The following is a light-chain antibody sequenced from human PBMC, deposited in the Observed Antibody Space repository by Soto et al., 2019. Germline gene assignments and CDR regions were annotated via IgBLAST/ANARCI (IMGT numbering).Light chain of an antibody. V-gene: IGKV1-33*01. CDR1: QDISNY. J-gene: IGKJ4*01. CDR3: QQYDNLPPLT. Sequence: DIQMTQSPSSLSASVGDRVTITCPASQDISNYLNWYQQKPGKAPKLLIYDASNLETGVPSRFSGSGSGTDFTFTISSLQPEDIATYYCQQYDNLPPLTVGGGTKVEIK. CDR2: DAS.